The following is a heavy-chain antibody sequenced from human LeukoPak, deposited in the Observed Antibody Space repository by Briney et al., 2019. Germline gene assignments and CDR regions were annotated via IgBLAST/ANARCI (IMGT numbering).Heavy chain of an antibody. J-gene: IGHJ3*02. D-gene: IGHD3-22*01. CDR1: GGSISSSSYY. Sequence: PSETLSLTCTVSGGSISSSSYYWGWIRQPPGKGLEWIGSIYYSGSTYFNPSLKSRVTISVDTSKNQFSLKLSSVTAADTAVYYCASANSGYYQDAFDIWGQGTMVTVSS. CDR2: IYYSGST. CDR3: ASANSGYYQDAFDI. V-gene: IGHV4-39*01.